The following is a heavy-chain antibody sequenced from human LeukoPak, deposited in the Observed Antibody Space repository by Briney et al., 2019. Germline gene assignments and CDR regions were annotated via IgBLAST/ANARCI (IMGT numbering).Heavy chain of an antibody. CDR3: ARSSGYSYGYFY. J-gene: IGHJ4*02. V-gene: IGHV4-59*01. Sequence: SETLSLTCTVSGGSISSYYWSWVRQPPGKGLEWSGDIYYSGSTNYNPSLKSRVTISVDTSKNQFSLKLSSVTAADTAVYYCARSSGYSYGYFYWGQGTLVTVSS. CDR2: IYYSGST. CDR1: GGSISSYY. D-gene: IGHD5-18*01.